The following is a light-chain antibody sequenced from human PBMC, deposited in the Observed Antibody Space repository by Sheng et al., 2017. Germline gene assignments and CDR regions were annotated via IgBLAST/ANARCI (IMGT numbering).Light chain of an antibody. CDR1: QSISSY. CDR3: QQSYSTLFT. CDR2: AAS. Sequence: DIQMTQSPSSLSASVGDRVTITCRASQSISSYLNWYQQKPGKAPKLLIYAASSLQSGVPSRFSGSGSGTDFTLTISSLQPEDFATYYCQQSYSTLFTFGPGPKWI. J-gene: IGKJ3*01. V-gene: IGKV1-39*01.